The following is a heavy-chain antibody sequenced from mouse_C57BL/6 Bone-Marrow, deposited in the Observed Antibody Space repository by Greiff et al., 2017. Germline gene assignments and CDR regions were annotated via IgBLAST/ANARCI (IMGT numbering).Heavy chain of an antibody. CDR2: IDPSDSYT. V-gene: IGHV1-50*01. CDR3: AREGGLSGDFDY. J-gene: IGHJ2*01. Sequence: VQLQQPGAELVKPGASVKLSCKASGYTFTSYWMQWVKQRPGQGLEWIGEIDPSDSYTNYNQKFKGKATLTVDTSSSTAYMPLSSLTSEDSAVYYCAREGGLSGDFDYWGQGTTLTVSS. D-gene: IGHD3-1*01. CDR1: GYTFTSYW.